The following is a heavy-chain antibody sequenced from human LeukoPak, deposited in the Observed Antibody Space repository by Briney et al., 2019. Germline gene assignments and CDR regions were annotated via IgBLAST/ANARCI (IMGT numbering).Heavy chain of an antibody. V-gene: IGHV4-59*08. J-gene: IGHJ3*02. CDR1: GGSISTYY. CDR2: INYSGTT. D-gene: IGHD2/OR15-2a*01. CDR3: VRHEYAWRGAFDI. Sequence: SETLSLTCTVSGGSISTYYWSWMRQSPGKGLEWIGYINYSGTTDSNPSLESRVTISVDTSKNQFSLKLRSVTAADTAVYYCVRHEYAWRGAFDIWGQGTMVTVSS.